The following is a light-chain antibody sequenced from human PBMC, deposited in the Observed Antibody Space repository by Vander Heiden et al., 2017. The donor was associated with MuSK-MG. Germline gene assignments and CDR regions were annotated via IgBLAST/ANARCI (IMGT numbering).Light chain of an antibody. CDR1: SSDVGRYNL. Sequence: QSALTQPASVSGSPGQSITISCTGTSSDVGRYNLVSWYHQTPVKAPKLMIYDVSKRPSGVANRFSGSKSGNTASLTISGLQAEDAAEYYCCSDAGSSTLVFGGGTKLTVL. V-gene: IGLV2-23*02. CDR3: CSDAGSSTLV. CDR2: DVS. J-gene: IGLJ3*02.